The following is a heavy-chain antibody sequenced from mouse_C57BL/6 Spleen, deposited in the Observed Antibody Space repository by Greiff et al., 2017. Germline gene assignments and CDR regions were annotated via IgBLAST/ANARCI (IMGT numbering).Heavy chain of an antibody. J-gene: IGHJ2*01. V-gene: IGHV1-82*01. D-gene: IGHD1-1*01. CDR1: GYAFSSSW. Sequence: VQLVESGPELVKPGASVKISCKASGYAFSSSWMNWVKQRPGKGLEWIGRIYPGDGDTNYNGKFKGKATLTADKSSSTAYMQLSSLTSEDSAVYFCARNYGSSYGSYYFDYWGQGTTLTVSS. CDR3: ARNYGSSYGSYYFDY. CDR2: IYPGDGDT.